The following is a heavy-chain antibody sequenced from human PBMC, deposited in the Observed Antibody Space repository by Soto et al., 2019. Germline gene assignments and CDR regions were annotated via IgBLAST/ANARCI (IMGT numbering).Heavy chain of an antibody. CDR1: RKSFIGYY. Sequence: SEILCRTGAVHRKSFIGYYWSWICQPLGKGLEWIGDINHSGSTNYNPSLKSRVTISVDTSKNQFSLKLSSVTAADTAVYYCARARKRNYGMDVWGQGTTVS. CDR2: INHSGST. V-gene: IGHV4-34*01. CDR3: ARARKRNYGMDV. J-gene: IGHJ6*02.